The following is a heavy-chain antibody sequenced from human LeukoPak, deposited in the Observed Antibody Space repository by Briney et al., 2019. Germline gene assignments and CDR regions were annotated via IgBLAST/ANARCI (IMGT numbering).Heavy chain of an antibody. D-gene: IGHD5-12*01. CDR3: ARAVRGSGYDLGGYYYYYYMDV. Sequence: SVKVSCKASGYTFTSYDINWVRQATGQGLEWMGWMNPNSGNTGYAQKFQGRVTITRNTSISTAYMELSSLRSEDTAVYYCARAVRGSGYDLGGYYYYYYMDVWGKGTTVTVSS. V-gene: IGHV1-8*03. CDR1: GYTFTSYD. J-gene: IGHJ6*03. CDR2: MNPNSGNT.